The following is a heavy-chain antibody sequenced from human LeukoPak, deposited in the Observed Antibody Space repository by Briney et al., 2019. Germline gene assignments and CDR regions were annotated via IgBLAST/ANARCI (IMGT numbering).Heavy chain of an antibody. J-gene: IGHJ4*02. V-gene: IGHV4-34*01. CDR1: GGSFSGYY. Sequence: PSETLSRNCAVYGGSFSGYYWRWIRQPPGKGLEWIGEINHSGSTNYNPSLKSRVTISVDTSKNQFSLKLSSVTAADTAVYYCARVQAFRWSSQLPFDYWGQGTLVTVSS. CDR3: ARVQAFRWSSQLPFDY. D-gene: IGHD2-2*01. CDR2: INHSGST.